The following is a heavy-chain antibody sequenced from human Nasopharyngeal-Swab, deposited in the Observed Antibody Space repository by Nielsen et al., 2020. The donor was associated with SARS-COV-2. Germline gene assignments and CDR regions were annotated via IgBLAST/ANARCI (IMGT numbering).Heavy chain of an antibody. Sequence: SVKVSCKASGDTFNNNAISWVRQAPGQGLEWMGGIIPIYGTTNRAQKFQGRLTITADDTTNTAYMELSSLRSEDTAVYYCARESLPSYYDDSRGYAGHAFDIWGQGTMVTVSS. V-gene: IGHV1-69*13. CDR1: GDTFNNNA. J-gene: IGHJ3*02. CDR2: IIPIYGTT. D-gene: IGHD3-22*01. CDR3: ARESLPSYYDDSRGYAGHAFDI.